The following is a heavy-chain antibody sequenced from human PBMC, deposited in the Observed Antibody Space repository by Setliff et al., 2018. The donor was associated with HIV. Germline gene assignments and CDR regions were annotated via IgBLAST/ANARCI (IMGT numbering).Heavy chain of an antibody. J-gene: IGHJ3*02. CDR2: IRSKANSYAT. CDR3: TRFYYGVLDAFDI. D-gene: IGHD3-10*01. V-gene: IGHV3-73*01. CDR1: GFTFSGSA. Sequence: GGSLRLSCAASGFTFSGSAMHWVRQASGKGLEWVGRIRSKANSYATAYAASVKGRFAISRDDSKNTAYLQMNSLKTEDTAVYYCTRFYYGVLDAFDIWGQGTMVTVSS.